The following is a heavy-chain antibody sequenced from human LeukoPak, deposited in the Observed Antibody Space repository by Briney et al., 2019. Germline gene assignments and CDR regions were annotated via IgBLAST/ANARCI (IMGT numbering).Heavy chain of an antibody. CDR2: ISGSGGST. D-gene: IGHD1-26*01. J-gene: IGHJ4*02. V-gene: IGHV3-23*01. CDR3: AKSRYEYSGSYLSY. CDR1: GFTFSSYA. Sequence: GGSLRLSCAASGFTFSSYAMSWVRQAPGKGLEWVSAISGSGGSTYYADSVKGRFTISRDNSKNTLYLQMNSLRAEDTAVYYCAKSRYEYSGSYLSYWGQGTLVTVSS.